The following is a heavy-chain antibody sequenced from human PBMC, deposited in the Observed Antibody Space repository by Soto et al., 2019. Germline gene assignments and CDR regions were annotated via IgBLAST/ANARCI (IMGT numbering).Heavy chain of an antibody. V-gene: IGHV1-69*06. D-gene: IGHD3-10*01. CDR1: GGTFSSYA. Sequence: SVKVSCKASGGTFSSYAISWVRQAPGQGLEWMGGIIPIFGTANYAQKFQGRVTITADKSTSTAYMELSSLRSEDTAVYYCAGTNYYGSGSYSSNWFDPWGQGTLVTVSS. CDR2: IIPIFGTA. J-gene: IGHJ5*02. CDR3: AGTNYYGSGSYSSNWFDP.